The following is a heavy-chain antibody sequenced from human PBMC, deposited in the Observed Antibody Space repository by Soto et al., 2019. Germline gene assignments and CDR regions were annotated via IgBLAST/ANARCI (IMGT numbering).Heavy chain of an antibody. Sequence: SETLSLTCTVSGGSISSYYWSWIRQPPGKGLEWIGYIYYSGSTNYNPSLKSRVTISVDTSKNQFSLKLSSVTAADTAVYYCAREYSSSSGAFDIWGQGTMVTVSS. CDR2: IYYSGST. CDR3: AREYSSSSGAFDI. D-gene: IGHD6-6*01. CDR1: GGSISSYY. V-gene: IGHV4-59*01. J-gene: IGHJ3*02.